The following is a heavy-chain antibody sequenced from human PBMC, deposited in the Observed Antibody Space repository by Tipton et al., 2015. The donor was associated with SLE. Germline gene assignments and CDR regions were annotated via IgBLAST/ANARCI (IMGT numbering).Heavy chain of an antibody. Sequence: SLRLSCAASGLTFSTYSMNWVRQAPGKGLEWVSSISDRSSYIYYADSVKGRFTISRDNSRNMLFLQMNSLRVEDTAVYFCAGDDYASGITWGQGTLVTVSS. CDR2: ISDRSSYI. D-gene: IGHD3-10*01. V-gene: IGHV3-21*03. CDR1: GLTFSTYS. J-gene: IGHJ5*02. CDR3: AGDDYASGIT.